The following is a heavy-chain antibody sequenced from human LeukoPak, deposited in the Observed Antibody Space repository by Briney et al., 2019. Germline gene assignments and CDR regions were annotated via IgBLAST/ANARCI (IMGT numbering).Heavy chain of an antibody. J-gene: IGHJ4*02. CDR2: IYSGGST. CDR3: ARGVEGIAAAVPYFDY. V-gene: IGHV3-53*01. D-gene: IGHD6-13*01. Sequence: PGGSLRLSCAASGFTFSSYAMSWVRQAPGKGLEWVSVIYSGGSTYYADSVKGRFTISRDNSKNTLYLQMNSLRAEDTAVYYCARGVEGIAAAVPYFDYWGQGTLVTVSS. CDR1: GFTFSSYA.